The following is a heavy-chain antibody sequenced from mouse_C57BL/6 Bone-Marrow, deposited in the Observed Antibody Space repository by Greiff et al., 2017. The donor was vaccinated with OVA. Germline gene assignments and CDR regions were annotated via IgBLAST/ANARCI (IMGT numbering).Heavy chain of an antibody. CDR3: ARTDGYYYVYWYFDV. CDR2: IWSGGST. Sequence: QVQLQQSGPGLVQPSQSLSITCTVSGFSLTSYGVHWVRQSPGKGLEWLGVIWSGGSTDYNAAFISRLSISKDNSKSQVFFKINSLQADDTAIYYCARTDGYYYVYWYFDVWGTGTTVTVSS. V-gene: IGHV2-2*01. CDR1: GFSLTSYG. J-gene: IGHJ1*03. D-gene: IGHD2-3*01.